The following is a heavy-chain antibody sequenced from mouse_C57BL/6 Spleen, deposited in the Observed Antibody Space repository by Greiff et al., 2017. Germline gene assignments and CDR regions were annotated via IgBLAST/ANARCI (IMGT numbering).Heavy chain of an antibody. D-gene: IGHD2-5*01. J-gene: IGHJ4*01. CDR1: GFTFSSYA. V-gene: IGHV5-4*01. Sequence: VQLKESGGGLVKPGGSLKLSCAASGFTFSSYAMSWVRQTPEKRLEWVATISDGGSYTYYPDNVKGRFTISRDNAKNNLYLQMSHLKSEDTAMYYCARDKSNYESYYAMDYWGQGTSVTVSS. CDR3: ARDKSNYESYYAMDY. CDR2: ISDGGSYT.